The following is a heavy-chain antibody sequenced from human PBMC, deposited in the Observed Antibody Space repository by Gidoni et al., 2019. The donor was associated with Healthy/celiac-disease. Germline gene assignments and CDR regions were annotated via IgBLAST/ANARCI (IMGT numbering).Heavy chain of an antibody. CDR1: GFAFADYA. J-gene: IGHJ4*02. Sequence: EVQLVESGGGLVQPGRSLRVSCAASGFAFADYAMHWVRQAPGKGLEWVSVISWNSGSIGYADSVKGRFTISRDNAKNSLYLQMNSLRAEDTALYYCAKDIGRYYDSSGYRRGSFDYWGQGTLVTVSS. D-gene: IGHD3-22*01. CDR3: AKDIGRYYDSSGYRRGSFDY. CDR2: ISWNSGSI. V-gene: IGHV3-9*01.